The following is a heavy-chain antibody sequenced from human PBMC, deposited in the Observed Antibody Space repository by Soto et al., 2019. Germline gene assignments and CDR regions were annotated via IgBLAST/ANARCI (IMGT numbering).Heavy chain of an antibody. CDR3: AREGGSAQGFDP. V-gene: IGHV4-31*02. Sequence: RQHPGKGLEWIGYIYYSGSTYYNPSLKSRVTISVDTSKNQFSLKLSSVTAADTAVYYCAREGGSAQGFDPWGQGTLVTVSS. D-gene: IGHD3-10*01. J-gene: IGHJ5*02. CDR2: IYYSGST.